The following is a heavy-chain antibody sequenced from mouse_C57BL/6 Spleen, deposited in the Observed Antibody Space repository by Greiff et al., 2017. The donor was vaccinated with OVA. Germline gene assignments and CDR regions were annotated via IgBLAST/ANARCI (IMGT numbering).Heavy chain of an antibody. CDR1: GYAFSSYW. CDR3: ARNAPYAMDY. J-gene: IGHJ4*01. CDR2: IYPGDGDT. V-gene: IGHV1-80*01. Sequence: VNVVESGAELVKPGASVKISCKASGYAFSSYWMNWVKQRPGKGLEWIGQIYPGDGDTNYNGKFKGKATLTADKSSSTAYMQLSSLTSEDSAVYFCARNAPYAMDYWGQGTSVTVSS.